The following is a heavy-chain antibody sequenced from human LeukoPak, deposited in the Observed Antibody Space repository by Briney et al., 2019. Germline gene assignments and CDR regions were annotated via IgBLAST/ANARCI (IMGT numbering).Heavy chain of an antibody. CDR3: AKGSGWYVDY. Sequence: PGGSLRLSCAASGFTFSSYAMSWVRQAPGKGLEWVTFIRYDGTNKYYADSVKGRFTISRDNSKNTLYLQINSLRADDTAVYYCAKGSGWYVDYWGQGTLVTVSS. D-gene: IGHD6-19*01. J-gene: IGHJ4*02. CDR2: IRYDGTNK. V-gene: IGHV3-30*02. CDR1: GFTFSSYA.